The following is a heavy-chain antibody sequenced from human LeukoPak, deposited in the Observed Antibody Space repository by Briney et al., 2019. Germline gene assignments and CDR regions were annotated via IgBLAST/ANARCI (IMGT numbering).Heavy chain of an antibody. CDR3: AREGARGYSNPFIDY. CDR2: INPNSGGT. Sequence: ASVKVSCTASGYTFTDRYIHWVRQAPGQGLEWMGWINPNSGGTNYAQKFQGRVTMTRDTSISTAYMELSRLRSDDTAVYYCAREGARGYSNPFIDYWGQGTLVTVSS. D-gene: IGHD5-18*01. J-gene: IGHJ4*02. CDR1: GYTFTDRY. V-gene: IGHV1-2*02.